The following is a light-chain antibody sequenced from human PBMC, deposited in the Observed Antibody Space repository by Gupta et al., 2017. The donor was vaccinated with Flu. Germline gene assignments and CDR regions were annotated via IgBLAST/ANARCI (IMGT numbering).Light chain of an antibody. CDR2: GAS. CDR3: QRYGSSPFT. J-gene: IGKJ3*01. CDR1: QSVSSNS. Sequence: EIVXXQSPGXLSLSPXETATLSCRASQSVSSNSLAWYQQKPGQAPRLLIFGASSRATGIPDRFSGSGSGTDFTLTISRLEPEDFAVYCCQRYGSSPFTFGPGTKVEIK. V-gene: IGKV3-20*01.